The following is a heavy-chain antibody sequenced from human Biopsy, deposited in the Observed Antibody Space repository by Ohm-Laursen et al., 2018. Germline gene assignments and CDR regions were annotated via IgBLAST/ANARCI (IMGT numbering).Heavy chain of an antibody. Sequence: TLSLTCSVSGGSISSRTHYWGWLRQPPGKGLEWLGHVYYSGSTFYNSSLESRVTVSVDTSKNQFHLRLTSMTASDTAVYYCARHSLDDFWSGAHYYFDYWGLGTLVTVSS. CDR1: GGSISSRTHY. V-gene: IGHV4-39*01. J-gene: IGHJ4*02. CDR2: VYYSGST. CDR3: ARHSLDDFWSGAHYYFDY. D-gene: IGHD3-3*01.